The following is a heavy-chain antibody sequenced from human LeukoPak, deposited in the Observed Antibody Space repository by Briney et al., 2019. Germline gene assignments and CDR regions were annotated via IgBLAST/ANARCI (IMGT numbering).Heavy chain of an antibody. CDR1: GGSFSGSY. CDR2: INHSGNT. D-gene: IGHD6-6*01. CDR3: ARFRRGFRIITRPMDY. J-gene: IGHJ4*02. Sequence: PSETLSLTCAVSGGSFSGSYWSWIRQPPGKGLEWIGDINHSGNTNYNPSLKSRITISVDTPKNQFSLKLRSVTAADTAVYYCARFRRGFRIITRPMDYWGQGTLVTVSS. V-gene: IGHV4-34*01.